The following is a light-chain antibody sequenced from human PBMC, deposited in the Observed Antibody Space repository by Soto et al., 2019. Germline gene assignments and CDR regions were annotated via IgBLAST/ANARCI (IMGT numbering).Light chain of an antibody. CDR1: SSNIGSNS. CDR3: AAWDGSLSGYV. V-gene: IGLV1-47*01. J-gene: IGLJ1*01. CDR2: RNN. Sequence: QSVLTQPPSASGTPGQRVTISCSGSSSNIGSNSVYWYQQLPGTAPKLLIYRNNQRPSGVPDRFSGSKSGTSASLAISGLRSEDEADYYCAAWDGSLSGYVFGTGTKLTVL.